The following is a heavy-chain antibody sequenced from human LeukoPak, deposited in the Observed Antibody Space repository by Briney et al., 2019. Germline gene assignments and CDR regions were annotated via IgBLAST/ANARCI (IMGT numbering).Heavy chain of an antibody. CDR1: GGSIGSYY. CDR2: IYTSGST. Sequence: SETLSLTCTVSGGSIGSYYWSWIRQPAGKGLEWIGRIYTSGSTNYNPSLKSRVTMSVDTSKNQFSLKLSSVTAADTAVYYCARTYYDSSGYHFDYWGQGTLVTVSS. V-gene: IGHV4-4*07. CDR3: ARTYYDSSGYHFDY. D-gene: IGHD3-22*01. J-gene: IGHJ4*02.